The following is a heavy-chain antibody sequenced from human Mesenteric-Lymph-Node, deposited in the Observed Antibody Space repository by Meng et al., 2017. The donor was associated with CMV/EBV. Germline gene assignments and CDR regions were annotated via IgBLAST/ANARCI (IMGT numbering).Heavy chain of an antibody. CDR3: ARAEGSMITSWFDP. V-gene: IGHV3-48*01. D-gene: IGHD3-16*01. Sequence: GESLKISCAASGFTFSSYSMNWVRQAPGKGLEWVSYISSSSSTIYYADSVKGRFTISRDNSKNTLYLQMNSLRAEDTAVYYCARAEGSMITSWFDPWGQGTLVTVSS. CDR1: GFTFSSYS. J-gene: IGHJ5*02. CDR2: ISSSSSTI.